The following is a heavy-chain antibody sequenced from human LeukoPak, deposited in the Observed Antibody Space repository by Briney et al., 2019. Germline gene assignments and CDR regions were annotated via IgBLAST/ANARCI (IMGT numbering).Heavy chain of an antibody. CDR2: IYWDDDK. V-gene: IGHV2-5*02. J-gene: IGHJ4*02. CDR1: GFSLSTSGLG. CDR3: ARHTEKLVPDY. Sequence: ESGPTLVNPTQTLTLTCTFSGFSLSTSGLGVGWIRQPPAKALEWLALIYWDDDKRYNPSLKSRLTITKDTSKNQVVLTMTNMDPVDTATYYCARHTEKLVPDYWGQGTLVTVSS. D-gene: IGHD6-6*01.